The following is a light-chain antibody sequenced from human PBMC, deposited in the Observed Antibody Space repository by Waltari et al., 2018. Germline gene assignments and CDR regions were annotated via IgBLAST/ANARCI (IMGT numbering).Light chain of an antibody. V-gene: IGLV2-14*03. J-gene: IGLJ1*01. Sequence: WDQQHPGGVPNGLMYDVRMRPSGISNRFSGSKSGNTASLTISGLQAEDEADYYCSSYTDRNTRVFGSGTKVTVL. CDR3: SSYTDRNTRV. CDR2: DVR.